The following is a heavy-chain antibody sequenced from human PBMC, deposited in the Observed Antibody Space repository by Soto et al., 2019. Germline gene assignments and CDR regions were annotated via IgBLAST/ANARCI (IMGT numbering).Heavy chain of an antibody. J-gene: IGHJ5*02. Sequence: QVQLVQSGAEVKKPAASVKVSCKASGYTFTGYYIHWVRQAPGQGLEWMGWIIPGSGGTKYAQKFLGRVTVTGDTYTSTVHMDPSRLTSDDTAVYYCARGNYDSSGLYLAGWFDLWGHGTLVTVSS. V-gene: IGHV1-2*02. CDR3: ARGNYDSSGLYLAGWFDL. CDR2: IIPGSGGT. CDR1: GYTFTGYY. D-gene: IGHD3-22*01.